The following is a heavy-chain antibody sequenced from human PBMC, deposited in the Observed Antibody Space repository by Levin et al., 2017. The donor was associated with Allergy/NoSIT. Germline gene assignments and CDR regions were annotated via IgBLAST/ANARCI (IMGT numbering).Heavy chain of an antibody. Sequence: GGSLRLSCAASEFTFRNYWMHWVRQAPGKGLVWVSRINGDGSSTNYADSVKGRFTISRDNAKNTLYLQMDSLRVEDTAVYFCARGYYDTSAYTLVWGQGTLVTVYS. D-gene: IGHD3-22*01. J-gene: IGHJ4*02. CDR3: ARGYYDTSAYTLV. CDR1: EFTFRNYW. V-gene: IGHV3-74*01. CDR2: INGDGSST.